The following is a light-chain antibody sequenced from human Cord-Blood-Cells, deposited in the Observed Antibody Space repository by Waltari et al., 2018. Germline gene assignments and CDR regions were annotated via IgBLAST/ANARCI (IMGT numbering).Light chain of an antibody. J-gene: IGKJ2*02. V-gene: IGKV3-15*01. Sequence: EIVMTQSPATLSVSPGERATLSCRASQSVSGNLAWYQQKPGQAPRLLIYAASTRPTGIPARFSGSGSGTEFTLTISSLQSEDFAVYYCQQYNNWPRTFGQGTKLEIK. CDR1: QSVSGN. CDR3: QQYNNWPRT. CDR2: AAS.